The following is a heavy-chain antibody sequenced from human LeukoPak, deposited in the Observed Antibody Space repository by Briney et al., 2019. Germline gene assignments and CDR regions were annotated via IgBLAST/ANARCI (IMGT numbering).Heavy chain of an antibody. CDR2: ISSSSGTI. CDR1: GFTFSSHD. Sequence: PGGSLRLSCAASGFTFSSHDMNWVRQAPGKGLEWVSHISSSSGTIYYVDSVKGRFTISGDNAKNSLFLQMNSLRDEDTAVYYCARDPPPFWTGYSFQYYGMDVWGQGTTVTVSS. CDR3: ARDPPPFWTGYSFQYYGMDV. J-gene: IGHJ6*02. D-gene: IGHD3/OR15-3a*01. V-gene: IGHV3-48*02.